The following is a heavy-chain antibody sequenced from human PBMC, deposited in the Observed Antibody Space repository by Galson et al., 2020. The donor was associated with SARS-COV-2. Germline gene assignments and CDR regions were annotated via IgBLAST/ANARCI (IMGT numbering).Heavy chain of an antibody. V-gene: IGHV2-5*02. J-gene: IGHJ4*02. CDR2: IYWDDDK. D-gene: IGHD3-9*01. CDR3: VYLDILTVYWINY. Sequence: SGPTLVKPTQTLTLTCSFSGFSLNTRGESVGWIRQPPGKALEWLAVIYWDDDKRYRPSLKSRLAITRDTSENQVVLTMTDMDPVDTATYYCVYLDILTVYWINYWGQGTLVTVCS. CDR1: GFSLNTRGES.